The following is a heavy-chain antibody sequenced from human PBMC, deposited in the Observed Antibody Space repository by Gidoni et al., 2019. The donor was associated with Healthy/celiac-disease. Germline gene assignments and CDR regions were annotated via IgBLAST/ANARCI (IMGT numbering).Heavy chain of an antibody. V-gene: IGHV3-74*01. Sequence: EVPLVASGGGLVQPGGSLRLSCAASGFTFSSYWMHWVRQAPGKGLVWVSRINSDGSSTSYADSVKGRFTISRDNAKNTLYLQMNSLRAEDTAVYYCARVYGRYYFDYWGQGTLVTVSS. D-gene: IGHD4-17*01. CDR1: GFTFSSYW. CDR2: INSDGSST. CDR3: ARVYGRYYFDY. J-gene: IGHJ4*02.